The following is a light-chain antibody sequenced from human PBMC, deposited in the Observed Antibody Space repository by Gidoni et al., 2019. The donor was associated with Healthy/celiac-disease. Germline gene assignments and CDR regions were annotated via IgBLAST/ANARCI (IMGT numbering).Light chain of an antibody. CDR3: QQRSNWTRLFT. J-gene: IGKJ3*01. Sequence: EIVLTQSPATLSLSPGERATLSCSASQSVSSYLAWYQQKPGQAPSLLIYDASNRATGIPARLSGSGSGTDFTLTISSLEPEDFAVYYCQQRSNWTRLFTFGPGTKVDIK. CDR2: DAS. CDR1: QSVSSY. V-gene: IGKV3-11*01.